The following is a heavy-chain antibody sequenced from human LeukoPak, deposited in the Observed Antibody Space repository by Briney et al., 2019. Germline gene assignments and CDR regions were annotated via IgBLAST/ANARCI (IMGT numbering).Heavy chain of an antibody. V-gene: IGHV3-53*01. D-gene: IGHD3-16*01. CDR2: IYSGGST. J-gene: IGHJ4*02. CDR3: ARDLMGSYAGY. CDR1: GFTVSSNY. Sequence: PGGSLRLSCAASGFTVSSNYMSWVRQAPGKGLEWVSVIYSGGSTYYADSVKGRFTISRDNSKNTLYLQMNSLRAEDTAVYYCARDLMGSYAGYWGQGTLVTVSS.